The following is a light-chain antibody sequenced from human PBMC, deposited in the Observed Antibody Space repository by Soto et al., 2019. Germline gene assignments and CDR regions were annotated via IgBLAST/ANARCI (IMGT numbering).Light chain of an antibody. CDR1: QSISSY. Sequence: DIQMTQSPSSLSASVGDRVTITCRASQSISSYLNWYQQKPGKAPKVLIYDASSLQSGVPSRFSGSGSGTDFTLTISSLQPEDFATYYCHQTYANPWTFGQGTKVEIK. J-gene: IGKJ1*01. CDR3: HQTYANPWT. V-gene: IGKV1-39*01. CDR2: DAS.